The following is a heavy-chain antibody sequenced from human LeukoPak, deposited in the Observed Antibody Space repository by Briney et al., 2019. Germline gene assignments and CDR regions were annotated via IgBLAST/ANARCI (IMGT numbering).Heavy chain of an antibody. Sequence: ASVKVSCKASGYSFTAYYMHWVRQAPGQGLEWMGGIIPIFGTANYAQKFQGRVTITADKSTSTAYMELSSLRSEDTAVYYCARDPGMRSIVGSASWFDPWGQGTLVTVSS. J-gene: IGHJ5*02. CDR3: ARDPGMRSIVGSASWFDP. CDR1: GYSFTAYY. V-gene: IGHV1-69*06. D-gene: IGHD1-26*01. CDR2: IIPIFGTA.